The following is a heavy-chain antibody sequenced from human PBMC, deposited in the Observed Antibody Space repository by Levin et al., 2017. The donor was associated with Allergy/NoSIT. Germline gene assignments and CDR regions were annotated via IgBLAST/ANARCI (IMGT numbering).Heavy chain of an antibody. Sequence: PSQTLSLTCTVSGGSISSYYWSWIRQPPGKGLEWIGYIYYSGSTNYNPSLKSRVTISVDTSKNQFSLKLSSVTAADTAVYYCARLKEAFDIWGQGTMVTVSS. CDR3: ARLKEAFDI. CDR1: GGSISSYY. CDR2: IYYSGST. V-gene: IGHV4-59*08. J-gene: IGHJ3*02.